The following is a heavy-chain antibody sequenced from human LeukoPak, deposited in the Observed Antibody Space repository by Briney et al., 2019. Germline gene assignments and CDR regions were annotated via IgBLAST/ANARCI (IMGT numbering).Heavy chain of an antibody. J-gene: IGHJ4*02. CDR2: INHSGGT. CDR3: ARQTFGALYFDS. D-gene: IGHD3-10*01. V-gene: IGHV4-34*01. Sequence: PSETLSLTCAVYGGSFSGYSWNWIRQPPVKGLEWIGEINHSGGTNYNPSLKSRVTISVDTSKKQFSLKLSSVTAADTAVYYCARQTFGALYFDSWGQGTLVTVSS. CDR1: GGSFSGYS.